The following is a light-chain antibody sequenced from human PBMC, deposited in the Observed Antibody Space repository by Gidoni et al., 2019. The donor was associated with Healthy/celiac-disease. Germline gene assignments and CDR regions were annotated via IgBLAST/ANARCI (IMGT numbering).Light chain of an antibody. V-gene: IGKV2-28*01. CDR3: MQALQTPRT. CDR2: LGS. Sequence: DLVMTQSPLSLPVTPGEPASISCRSSQSLLHSNGYNYLDWYLQKPGQSPQLLSYLGSNRASGVPDRFRGSGAGTDFTMKISRVEAEDVGVYYCMQALQTPRTFGQXTKVEIK. J-gene: IGKJ1*01. CDR1: QSLLHSNGYNY.